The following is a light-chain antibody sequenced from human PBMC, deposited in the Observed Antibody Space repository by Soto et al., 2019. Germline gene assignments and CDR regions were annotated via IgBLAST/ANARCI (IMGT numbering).Light chain of an antibody. Sequence: QPVLTQPPSASGTPGQRVTISCSGGSSNIGRHYVYWYQQLPGTAPKPLIYRSDQRPSGVPDRFSGSRSGTSASLAINGLRSEDEADYYCAAWDDILSGRVFGGGTKLTVL. CDR1: SSNIGRHY. CDR2: RSD. V-gene: IGLV1-47*01. CDR3: AAWDDILSGRV. J-gene: IGLJ3*02.